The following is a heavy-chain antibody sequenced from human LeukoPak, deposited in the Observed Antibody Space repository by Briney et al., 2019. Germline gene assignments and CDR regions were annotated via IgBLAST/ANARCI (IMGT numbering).Heavy chain of an antibody. D-gene: IGHD2-8*01. V-gene: IGHV1-24*01. CDR2: FDPEDGET. CDR1: GYTLTGLS. J-gene: IGHJ3*02. Sequence: ASVKVSCKVSGYTLTGLSMHWVRQAPGKGLEWMGGFDPEDGETIYAQKFQGRVTMTEDTSTDTAYMELSSLRSEDTAVYYCATLSRRVMGDAFDISGQGTMVTASS. CDR3: ATLSRRVMGDAFDI.